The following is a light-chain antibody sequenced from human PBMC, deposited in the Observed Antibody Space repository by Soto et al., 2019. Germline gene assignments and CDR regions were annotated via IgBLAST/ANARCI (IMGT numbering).Light chain of an antibody. CDR3: QLYGGSPPWP. V-gene: IGKV3-20*01. CDR2: GAS. Sequence: EIVLTQSPGTLSLSPGERAALSCRASQTINRYFLAWYQQRPGQAPRLLIYGASSRLPGIPGRFSGSGSGTDFTLIISRLEPEDFAVYYCQLYGGSPPWPFGQGTKVEIK. CDR1: QTINRYF. J-gene: IGKJ1*01.